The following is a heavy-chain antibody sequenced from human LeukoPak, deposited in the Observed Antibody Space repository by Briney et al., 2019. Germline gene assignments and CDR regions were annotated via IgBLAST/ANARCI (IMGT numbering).Heavy chain of an antibody. J-gene: IGHJ4*02. Sequence: ASVKVSCKASGYTFTGYYMHWVRQAPGQGLEWMGWISTYNGKTNYAQKIQGRVTMTTDTSTSTAYMELRNLRSDDTAVYYCARDLPYSSSWESIDYWGQGTLVTVSS. D-gene: IGHD6-13*01. CDR3: ARDLPYSSSWESIDY. CDR1: GYTFTGYY. CDR2: ISTYNGKT. V-gene: IGHV1-18*04.